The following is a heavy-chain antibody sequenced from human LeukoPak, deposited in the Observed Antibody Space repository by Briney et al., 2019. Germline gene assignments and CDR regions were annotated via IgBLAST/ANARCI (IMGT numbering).Heavy chain of an antibody. CDR3: ATSESQTRFDY. V-gene: IGHV5-51*01. D-gene: IGHD1/OR15-1a*01. Sequence: LGESLKISCKGSGYSFTTYWIGWVRQLPGKGLEWIGIIFPGDSDTTYSPSLQGQVTISADKSINTVYLQLSSLRASDTAMYYCATSESQTRFDYWGQGTPVTVSS. CDR2: IFPGDSDT. J-gene: IGHJ4*02. CDR1: GYSFTTYW.